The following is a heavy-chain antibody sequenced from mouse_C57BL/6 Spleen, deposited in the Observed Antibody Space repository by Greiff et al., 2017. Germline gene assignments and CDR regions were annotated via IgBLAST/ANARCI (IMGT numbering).Heavy chain of an antibody. CDR2: VYPYNGGT. J-gene: IGHJ2*01. Sequence: EVKLQESGPVLVKPGPSVKISCKASGFTFTDYYMHWVQQSHGKSLEWIGLVYPYNGGTSYNQEFKGKATLTVDTSSSTAYMELNSLTSEDSAVYYCARSAIYGSTHFDYWGQGTTLTVSS. D-gene: IGHD1-1*01. CDR3: ARSAIYGSTHFDY. V-gene: IGHV1-36*01. CDR1: GFTFTDYY.